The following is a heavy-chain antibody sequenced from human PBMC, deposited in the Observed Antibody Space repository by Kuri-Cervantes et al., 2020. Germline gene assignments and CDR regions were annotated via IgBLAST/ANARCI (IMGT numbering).Heavy chain of an antibody. D-gene: IGHD1-26*01. J-gene: IGHJ6*03. V-gene: IGHV4-4*07. CDR3: ARISGSRYYYYMDV. Sequence: SETLSLTCIVSGGFISSYYWSWIRQPAGKGLEWIGRIYSGGSTKYNHALKSRVTISLDKSKNQFSLKLSSVTAADTAVYYCARISGSRYYYYMDVWGKGTTVTVSS. CDR1: GGFISSYY. CDR2: IYSGGST.